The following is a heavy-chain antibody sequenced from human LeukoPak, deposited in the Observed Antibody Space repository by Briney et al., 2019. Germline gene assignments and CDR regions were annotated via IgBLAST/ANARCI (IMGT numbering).Heavy chain of an antibody. V-gene: IGHV4-30-4*08. J-gene: IGHJ6*03. CDR2: IYYSGST. D-gene: IGHD3-3*01. CDR1: GGSISSGGYY. Sequence: PSETLSLTCTVSGGSISSGGYYWSWIRQHPGKGLEWIGYIYYSGSTYYNPSLKSRVTISVDTSKNQFSLKLSSVTAADTAVYYCARDPGGITIFGVVPFYYMDVWGKGTTVTVSS. CDR3: ARDPGGITIFGVVPFYYMDV.